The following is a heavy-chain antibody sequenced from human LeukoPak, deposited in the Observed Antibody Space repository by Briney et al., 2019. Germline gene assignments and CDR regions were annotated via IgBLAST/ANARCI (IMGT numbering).Heavy chain of an antibody. CDR3: TREGVWQPFDY. D-gene: IGHD1-14*01. Sequence: PSETLSLTCTVSGGSISSGSYYWSWIRQPAGKGLEWIGRIYTSGSSNYNPSLKSRVTISIDTSKNQFSLNLSSVTAADTAVYYCTREGVWQPFDYWGQGTLVTVSS. V-gene: IGHV4-61*02. CDR1: GGSISSGSYY. J-gene: IGHJ4*02. CDR2: IYTSGSS.